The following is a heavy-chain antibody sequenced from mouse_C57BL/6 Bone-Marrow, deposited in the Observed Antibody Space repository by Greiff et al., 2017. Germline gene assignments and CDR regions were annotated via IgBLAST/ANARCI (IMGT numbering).Heavy chain of an antibody. V-gene: IGHV1-81*01. J-gene: IGHJ2*01. CDR1: GYTFTSYG. CDR3: ARGGPITTVVEYYFDY. Sequence: VQLQESGAELARPGASVKLSCKASGYTFTSYGISWVKQRTGQGLEWIGEIYPRSGNTYYNEKFKGKATLTADKSSSTAYMELRRLTSEDSAVYFCARGGPITTVVEYYFDYWGQGTTLTVSS. CDR2: IYPRSGNT. D-gene: IGHD1-1*01.